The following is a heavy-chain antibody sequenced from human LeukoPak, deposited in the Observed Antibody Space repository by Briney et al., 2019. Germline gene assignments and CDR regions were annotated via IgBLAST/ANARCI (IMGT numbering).Heavy chain of an antibody. J-gene: IGHJ4*02. CDR2: ISSSSSYI. CDR1: GFTFSSYR. Sequence: GGSLRLSCSASGFTFSSYRMNWVRQAPGKGRVGGSSISSSSSYIDYAASGKGRFTISRDNAKNSLYLQMNGLGAEDTAVYYCAGGRGPYYFDYWGQGTLVTVSS. CDR3: AGGRGPYYFDY. V-gene: IGHV3-21*01. D-gene: IGHD3-16*01.